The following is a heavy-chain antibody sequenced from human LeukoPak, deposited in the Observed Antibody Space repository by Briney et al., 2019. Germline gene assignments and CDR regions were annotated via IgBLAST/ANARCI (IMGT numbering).Heavy chain of an antibody. D-gene: IGHD6-13*01. V-gene: IGHV3-13*04. CDR3: ARDIAADAFDY. Sequence: GGSLRLSCAASGFTFSDYDMHWVRQATGKGLEWVSAIGYGGDTHYSDSVKGRFTISRENAKNSLYLQMDSLGAGDTAVYYCARDIAADAFDYWGQGTLVTVSS. CDR2: IGYGGDT. CDR1: GFTFSDYD. J-gene: IGHJ4*02.